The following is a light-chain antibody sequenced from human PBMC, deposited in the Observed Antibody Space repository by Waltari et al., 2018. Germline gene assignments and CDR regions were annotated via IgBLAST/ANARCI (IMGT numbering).Light chain of an antibody. V-gene: IGLV3-10*01. J-gene: IGLJ3*02. CDR3: YSAEISGKLWA. CDR2: KDT. CDR1: ALPEKY. Sequence: SYELTQSPSVSVSPGQTATITCSGAALPEKYAYLYQQKSGQAPVLVIYKDTKRPSGIPEKFSGSSTGTMATLTISGAQVEDEGDYYCYSAEISGKLWAFGGGTKLTVL.